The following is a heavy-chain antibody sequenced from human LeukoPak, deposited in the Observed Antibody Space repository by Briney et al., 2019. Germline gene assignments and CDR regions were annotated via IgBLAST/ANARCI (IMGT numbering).Heavy chain of an antibody. CDR2: ISSSGNTI. Sequence: GGSLRLSCAASEFTFTSYELNWVRQAPGKGLEWVSYISSSGNTISYADSVKGRFTISRDNAKNSLYLQVISLRAEDTAVYYCARGPSIAARYDAFDIWGRGTMVTVSS. CDR1: EFTFTSYE. D-gene: IGHD6-6*01. CDR3: ARGPSIAARYDAFDI. J-gene: IGHJ3*02. V-gene: IGHV3-48*03.